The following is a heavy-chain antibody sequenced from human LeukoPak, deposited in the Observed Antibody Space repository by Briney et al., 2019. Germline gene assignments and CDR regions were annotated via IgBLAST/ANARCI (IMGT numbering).Heavy chain of an antibody. D-gene: IGHD3-10*01. CDR2: INHSGST. J-gene: IGHJ6*03. Sequence: SETLSLTCAVYGGSFSGYYWSWIRQPPGKGLEWIGEINHSGSTNYNPSLKSRVTISVDTSKNQFSLKLSSVTAADTAVYYCARGRVATIRITMVRGRGYYMDVWGKGTTVTVSS. CDR1: GGSFSGYY. V-gene: IGHV4-34*01. CDR3: ARGRVATIRITMVRGRGYYMDV.